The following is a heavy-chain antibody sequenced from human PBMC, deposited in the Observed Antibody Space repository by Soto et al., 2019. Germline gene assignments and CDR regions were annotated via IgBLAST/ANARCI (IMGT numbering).Heavy chain of an antibody. Sequence: GGSLILSCAASGFTFSTYSMNCVRQAPGKGLEWVSSISASSDYIYYADSVKGRFTVSRDNAQNSLYLQMDSLTAEDTAIYFCARAIDVYSSGPPFDYWGQGTLVTVS. CDR2: ISASSDYI. CDR3: ARAIDVYSSGPPFDY. CDR1: GFTFSTYS. V-gene: IGHV3-21*01. J-gene: IGHJ4*02. D-gene: IGHD6-19*01.